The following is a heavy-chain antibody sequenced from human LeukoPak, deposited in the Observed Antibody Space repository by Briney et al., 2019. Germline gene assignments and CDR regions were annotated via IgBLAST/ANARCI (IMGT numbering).Heavy chain of an antibody. Sequence: SETLSLTCTVSGGSISSSSYYWGWIRQPPGKGLEWIGYIYYSGSTYYNPSLKSRVTISVDTSKNQFSLKLSSVTAADTAVYYCARDARGYDYGDSYWYFDLRGRGTLVTVSS. CDR3: ARDARGYDYGDSYWYFDL. J-gene: IGHJ2*01. CDR2: IYYSGST. CDR1: GGSISSSSYY. D-gene: IGHD4-17*01. V-gene: IGHV4-30-4*08.